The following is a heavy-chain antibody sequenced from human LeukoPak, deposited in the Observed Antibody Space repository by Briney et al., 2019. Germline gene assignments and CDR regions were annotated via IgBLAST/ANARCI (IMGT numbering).Heavy chain of an antibody. CDR3: ARDPLYHMTAFDY. J-gene: IGHJ4*02. CDR1: GFTFSSYG. Sequence: GGSLRLSCAASGFTFSSYGMSWVRQAPGKGLEWVSTITGSGGSAYYADSVKGRFTISRDNAKNSLYLQMNSLRAEDTAVYYCARDPLYHMTAFDYWGQGTLVTVSS. D-gene: IGHD2-21*02. CDR2: ITGSGGSA. V-gene: IGHV3-23*01.